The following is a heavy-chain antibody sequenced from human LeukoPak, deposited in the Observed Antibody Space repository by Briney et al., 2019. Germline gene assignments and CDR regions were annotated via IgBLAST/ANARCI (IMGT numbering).Heavy chain of an antibody. CDR1: GFTVSSNY. CDR3: ACDNTGCTNGVRPDY. V-gene: IGHV3-53*01. CDR2: IYSGGST. J-gene: IGHJ4*02. D-gene: IGHD2-8*01. Sequence: GGSLRLSCAASGFTVSSNYMSWVRQAPGKGLEWVSVIYSGGSTYYADSVKGRFTISRDNSKNTLYLQMNSLRAEDTAVYYCACDNTGCTNGVRPDYWGQGTMVTVSS.